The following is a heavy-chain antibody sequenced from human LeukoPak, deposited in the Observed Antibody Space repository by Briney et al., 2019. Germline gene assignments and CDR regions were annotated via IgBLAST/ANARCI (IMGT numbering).Heavy chain of an antibody. D-gene: IGHD1-26*01. V-gene: IGHV1-69*05. CDR2: IIPIFGTA. J-gene: IGHJ4*02. Sequence: ASVKVSCKASGGTFSSYAISWVRQAPGQGLEWMGGIIPIFGTANYAQKFQGRVTITTDESTSTAYMELSSLRSDDTAVYYCARGSRGSYYYYWGQGTLVTVS. CDR3: ARGSRGSYYYY. CDR1: GGTFSSYA.